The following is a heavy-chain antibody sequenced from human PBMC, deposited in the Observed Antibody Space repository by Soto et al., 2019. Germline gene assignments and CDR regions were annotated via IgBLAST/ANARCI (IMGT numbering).Heavy chain of an antibody. J-gene: IGHJ4*02. D-gene: IGHD6-6*01. CDR1: GFTFSSYA. V-gene: IGHV3-23*01. Sequence: GGSLRLSCAASGFTFSSYAISWVRQAPGKGLQWVSTITGSGASTYYAASVKGRFTISRDNSANTLYLQMNSLRAEDTAFYFCAKAATVYTSSSGSDFWGQGTLVTV. CDR3: AKAATVYTSSSGSDF. CDR2: ITGSGAST.